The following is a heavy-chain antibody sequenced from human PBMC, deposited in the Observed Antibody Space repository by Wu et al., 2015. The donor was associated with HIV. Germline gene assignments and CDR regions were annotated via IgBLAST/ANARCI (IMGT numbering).Heavy chain of an antibody. J-gene: IGHJ3*02. CDR2: IIPIFGTA. Sequence: VQLVQSGAEVKKPGSSVKVSCKASGGTFSSYAISWVRQAPGQGPEWMGRIIPIFGTANYAQKFQGRVTITADESTSTAYMELSSLRSEDTAVYYCARSSSSGWRGHGDAFDIWGQGTMVTVSS. CDR1: GGTFSSYA. D-gene: IGHD6-19*01. CDR3: ARSSSSGWRGHGDAFDI. V-gene: IGHV1-69*13.